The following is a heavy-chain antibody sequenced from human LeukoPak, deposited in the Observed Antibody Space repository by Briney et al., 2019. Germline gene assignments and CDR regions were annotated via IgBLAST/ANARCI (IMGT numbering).Heavy chain of an antibody. D-gene: IGHD2-15*01. V-gene: IGHV1-18*01. CDR2: ISAYNGNT. CDR3: ARDSRRYCSGGSCYSWFDY. CDR1: GYTFTSYG. Sequence: ASVKVSCKASGYTFTSYGISWVRQAPGQGLEWMGWISAYNGNTNYAQKLQGRVTMTTDTSTSAAYMEPRSLRSDDTAVYYCARDSRRYCSGGSCYSWFDYWGQGTLVTVSS. J-gene: IGHJ4*02.